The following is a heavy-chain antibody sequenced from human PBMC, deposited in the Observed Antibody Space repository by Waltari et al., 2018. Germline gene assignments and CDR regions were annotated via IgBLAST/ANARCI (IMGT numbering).Heavy chain of an antibody. J-gene: IGHJ4*02. CDR2: FHTRGRT. D-gene: IGHD3-10*01. CDR1: AGSVSSGPYS. CDR3: ARSATCDGSTACDLVAD. V-gene: IGHV4-61*02. Sequence: QVQLRESGPGLVEPSQTLSLTCTVSAGSVSSGPYSWSWIPQPAGQPLGWSGRFHTRGRTEYKSTLKRRVTIGIDTAKIQFSLGMSSVTAADTAVYYFARSATCDGSTACDLVADWGQGQLVTVSS.